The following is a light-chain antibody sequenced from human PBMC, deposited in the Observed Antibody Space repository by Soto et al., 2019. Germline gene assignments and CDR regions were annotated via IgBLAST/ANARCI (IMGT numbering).Light chain of an antibody. CDR2: DAS. V-gene: IGKV3-11*01. CDR3: QQRSTWPIT. Sequence: IVLTQSPATLSLSPGERATLSCRASQTIGTELGWYQQKPGQAPRLLIYDASGRATGIPARFSGSGSGTDFTLTISSLEPEEFAVYYCQQRSTWPITFGGGTKVEIK. CDR1: QTIGTE. J-gene: IGKJ4*01.